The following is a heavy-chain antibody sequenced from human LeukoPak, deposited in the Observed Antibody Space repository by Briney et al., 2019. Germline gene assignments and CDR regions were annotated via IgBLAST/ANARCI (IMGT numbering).Heavy chain of an antibody. CDR3: ARVRSYCTNGVCYSDLDY. CDR2: INPNSGGT. CDR1: GYTFTDYY. Sequence: ASVKVSCKASGYTFTDYYMEWVRQAPGQGLEWMGWINPNSGGTNYAQKFQGRVTMTRDTSISTAYMELSRLRSDDTAVYYCARVRSYCTNGVCYSDLDYWGQGTLVTVSS. V-gene: IGHV1-2*02. D-gene: IGHD2-8*01. J-gene: IGHJ4*02.